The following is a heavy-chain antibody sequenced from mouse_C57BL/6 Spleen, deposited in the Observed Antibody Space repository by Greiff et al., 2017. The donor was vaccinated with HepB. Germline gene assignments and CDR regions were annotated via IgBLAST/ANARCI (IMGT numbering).Heavy chain of an antibody. CDR2: ISYDGSN. D-gene: IGHD2-3*01. CDR1: GYSITSGYY. CDR3: ARDGRLLHFDY. V-gene: IGHV3-6*01. Sequence: EVQLQQSGPGLVKPSQSLSLTCSVTGYSITSGYYWNWIRQFPGNKLEWMGYISYDGSNNYNPSLKNRISITRDTSKNQFFLKLNSVTTEDTATYYCARDGRLLHFDYWGQGTTLTVSS. J-gene: IGHJ2*01.